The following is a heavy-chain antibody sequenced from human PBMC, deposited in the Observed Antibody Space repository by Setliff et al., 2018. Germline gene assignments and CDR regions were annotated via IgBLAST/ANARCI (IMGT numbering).Heavy chain of an antibody. CDR2: ISAFNGYT. D-gene: IGHD6-6*01. V-gene: IGHV1-18*01. CDR3: LRDRPYSNSPEDAFDI. J-gene: IGHJ3*02. CDR1: GFTFTIYG. Sequence: GASVKVSCKASGFTFTIYGVNWVRQAPGQGLEWMGRISAFNGYTQYSQKFKGRITVTTDTSTSTAYMELGSLTSDDTAVYYCLRDRPYSNSPEDAFDIWGQGTTVTVSS.